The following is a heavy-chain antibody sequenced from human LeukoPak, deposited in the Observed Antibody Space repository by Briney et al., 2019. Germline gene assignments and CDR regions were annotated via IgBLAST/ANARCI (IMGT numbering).Heavy chain of an antibody. D-gene: IGHD3-3*01. Sequence: SVKVSCKASGYTFTGYYMHWVRQAPGQGLEWMGWINPNSGGTNYAQKFQGRVTMTRDTSISTAYMELSRLRSDDTAVYYCARARVRTIFGVVIMDYYYYGMDVWGQGTTVTVSS. CDR3: ARARVRTIFGVVIMDYYYYGMDV. J-gene: IGHJ6*02. CDR2: INPNSGGT. CDR1: GYTFTGYY. V-gene: IGHV1-2*02.